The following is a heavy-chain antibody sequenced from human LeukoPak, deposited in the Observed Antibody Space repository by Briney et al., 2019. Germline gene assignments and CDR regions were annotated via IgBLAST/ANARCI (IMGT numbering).Heavy chain of an antibody. CDR3: AKDQGFTMIVVVITHDAFDI. Sequence: GGSLRLSCAASGFTFSSYAMSWVRQAPGKGLEWVSAISGSGGSTYYADSVKGRFTISRDNSKNTLYQQMNSLRAEDTAVYYCAKDQGFTMIVVVITHDAFDIWGQGTMVTVSS. J-gene: IGHJ3*02. V-gene: IGHV3-23*01. D-gene: IGHD3-22*01. CDR2: ISGSGGST. CDR1: GFTFSSYA.